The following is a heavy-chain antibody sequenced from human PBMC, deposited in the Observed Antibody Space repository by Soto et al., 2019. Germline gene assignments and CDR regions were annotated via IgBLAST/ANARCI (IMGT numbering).Heavy chain of an antibody. V-gene: IGHV3-48*02. CDR1: GFSFSTSN. Sequence: EVQLVESGGGLVQPGGSLRLSCAASGFSFSTSNMNWVRQAPGKGLEWVSYLSSSGTIYYADSVKGRFTISRDNAKNSLYLQMNSLRDEDTAVYYCARDWDPRFYQDNSAYKGWGQGTLVTVSS. D-gene: IGHD3-22*01. CDR2: LSSSGTI. CDR3: ARDWDPRFYQDNSAYKG. J-gene: IGHJ4*02.